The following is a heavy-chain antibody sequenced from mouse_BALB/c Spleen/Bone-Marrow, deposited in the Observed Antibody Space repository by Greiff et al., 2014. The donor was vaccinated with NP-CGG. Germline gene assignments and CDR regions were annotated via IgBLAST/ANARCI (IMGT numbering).Heavy chain of an antibody. J-gene: IGHJ3*01. V-gene: IGHV14-3*02. CDR1: GINIKDTY. CDR3: ARYNYGSSQFAY. CDR2: IDPANGNT. Sequence: VQLQQSGAELVKPGASVKLSCTASGINIKDTYMHWVKQRPEQGLEWIGRIDPANGNTKYDPKFQGKATITADTSSNTAYLQLSSLTSEDTAVYYCARYNYGSSQFAYWGQGTLVTVSA. D-gene: IGHD1-1*01.